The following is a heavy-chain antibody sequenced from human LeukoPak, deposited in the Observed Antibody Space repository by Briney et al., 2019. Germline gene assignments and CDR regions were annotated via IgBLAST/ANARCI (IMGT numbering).Heavy chain of an antibody. D-gene: IGHD3-16*01. J-gene: IGHJ4*02. CDR1: GGSISSYY. V-gene: IGHV4-59*12. CDR2: IYYSGST. CDR3: ARENASWGDPSN. Sequence: MSSETLSLTCTVSGGSISSYYWSWIRQPPGKGLEWIGYIYYSGSTYYNPSLKSRVTISVDTSKNQFSLKLSSVTAADTAVYYCARENASWGDPSNWGQGTLVTVSS.